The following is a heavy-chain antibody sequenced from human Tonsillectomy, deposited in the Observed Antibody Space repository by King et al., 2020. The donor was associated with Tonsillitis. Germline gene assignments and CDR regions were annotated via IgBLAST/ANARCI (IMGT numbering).Heavy chain of an antibody. CDR1: GFTFSSYW. J-gene: IGHJ4*02. V-gene: IGHV3-74*01. D-gene: IGHD2-21*01. CDR3: ARATVAGFDY. CDR2: IKSDGSIT. Sequence: VQLVESGGGLVQPGGSLRLSCAASGFTFSSYWMHWVRQAPGKGLVWVSRIKSDGSITSYADSVKGRLTISRDNAKNTLYLQVNSLRVEDTAVYYCARATVAGFDYWGQGTLSPSPQ.